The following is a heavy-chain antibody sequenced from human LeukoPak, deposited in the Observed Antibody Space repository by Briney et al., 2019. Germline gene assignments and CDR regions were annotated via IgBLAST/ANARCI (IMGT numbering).Heavy chain of an antibody. CDR2: ISYDGSNK. V-gene: IGHV3-30-3*01. J-gene: IGHJ4*02. Sequence: GGSLRLSCAASGFTFSSYAMHWVRQAPGKGLEWVAVISYDGSNKYYADSVKGRFTISRDNSKNTLYLQMNSLRAEDTAVYFCAREGYTNGWYRNWGQGTLVTVSS. D-gene: IGHD6-19*01. CDR1: GFTFSSYA. CDR3: AREGYTNGWYRN.